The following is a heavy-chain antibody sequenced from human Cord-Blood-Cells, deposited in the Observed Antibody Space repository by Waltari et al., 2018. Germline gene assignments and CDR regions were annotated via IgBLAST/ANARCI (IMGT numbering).Heavy chain of an antibody. J-gene: IGHJ4*02. Sequence: QVQLQQWGAGLLKPSETLSLTCAVYGGSFSGYYWSWIRQPPGKGLEWIGEINHSGSTNYNPSRKSLVTISVDTSKNQFSLKLSSVTAADTAVYYCARGQSLIAATYFDYWGQGTLVTVSS. CDR3: ARGQSLIAATYFDY. V-gene: IGHV4-34*01. CDR2: INHSGST. D-gene: IGHD6-13*01. CDR1: GGSFSGYY.